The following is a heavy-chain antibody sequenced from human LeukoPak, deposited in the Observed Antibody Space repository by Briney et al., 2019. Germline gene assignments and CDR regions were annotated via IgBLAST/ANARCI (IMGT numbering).Heavy chain of an antibody. CDR3: ARDGSGWYFNLDY. D-gene: IGHD6-19*01. CDR1: GGSISSYY. J-gene: IGHJ4*02. Sequence: SETLSLTCTVSGGSISSYYWSWIRQPPGKGLEWIGYIYYSGSTNYNPSLKSRVTMSLDTSKNQLSLRLSSVTAADTAVYHCARDGSGWYFNLDYWGQGTLVTVSS. V-gene: IGHV4-59*01. CDR2: IYYSGST.